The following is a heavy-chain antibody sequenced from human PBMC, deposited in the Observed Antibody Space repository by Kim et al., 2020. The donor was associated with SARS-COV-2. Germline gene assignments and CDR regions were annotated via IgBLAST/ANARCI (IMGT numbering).Heavy chain of an antibody. Sequence: NGNTTYAQKFQGRVTMTTDSSTTTAYMEVRSLRSDDTALYYCARDRAVDYWGQGTLVTVSS. J-gene: IGHJ4*02. CDR2: NGNT. CDR3: ARDRAVDY. V-gene: IGHV1-18*01.